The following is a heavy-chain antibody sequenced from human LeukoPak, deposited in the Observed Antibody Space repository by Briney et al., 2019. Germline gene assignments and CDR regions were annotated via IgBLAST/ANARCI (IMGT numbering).Heavy chain of an antibody. Sequence: HPGGSLRLSCAASGFTFSDHYIDWVRQAPGKGLQWVGRSRNKANSYTTEYAASVKGRFIISRDDSESSLYLQMNSLTAEDTAVYYCVRASYYDSTGYVKYNFDYWGQGTLVTVSS. V-gene: IGHV3-72*01. J-gene: IGHJ4*02. CDR1: GFTFSDHY. D-gene: IGHD3-22*01. CDR3: VRASYYDSTGYVKYNFDY. CDR2: SRNKANSYTT.